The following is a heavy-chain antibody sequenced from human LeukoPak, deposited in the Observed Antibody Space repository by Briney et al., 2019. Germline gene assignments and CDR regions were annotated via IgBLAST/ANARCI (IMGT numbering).Heavy chain of an antibody. CDR2: NYTSGST. V-gene: IGHV4-4*09. J-gene: IGHJ5*02. D-gene: IGHD1-26*01. Sequence: PSETLSLTCTLSGGSISSYYWSWLRQPPGKGLGWIGYNYTSGSTNYNPSLKSRVTISVDTSKNQFSLKLSSVTAADTAVYYCARLVGATRTENWFDPWGQGSLVSVSS. CDR3: ARLVGATRTENWFDP. CDR1: GGSISSYY.